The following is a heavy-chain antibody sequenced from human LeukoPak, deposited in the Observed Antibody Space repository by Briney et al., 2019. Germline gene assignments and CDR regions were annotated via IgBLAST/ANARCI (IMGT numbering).Heavy chain of an antibody. CDR3: ARDMGIVTGYYVDY. V-gene: IGHV3-21*01. D-gene: IGHD3-9*01. Sequence: GGSLRLSCAASGFTFSSYSMNWVRQAPGKGLEWVSSISTSSSYIYYADSVQGRFTVSRDNAKNSLHLQMNSLRAEDTAVYYCARDMGIVTGYYVDYWGQGTLVTVSS. CDR1: GFTFSSYS. J-gene: IGHJ4*02. CDR2: ISTSSSYI.